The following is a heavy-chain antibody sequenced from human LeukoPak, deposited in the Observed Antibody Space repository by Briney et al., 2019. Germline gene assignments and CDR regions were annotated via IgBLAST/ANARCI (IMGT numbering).Heavy chain of an antibody. D-gene: IGHD2-15*01. CDR2: IYYSGST. J-gene: IGHJ4*02. V-gene: IGHV4-31*03. Sequence: SETLSLTCTVSGGSISSGGYYWSWIRQHPGKGLEWIGYIYYSGSTSCNPSLKSRVTISVDTSKNQFSLKLSSVTPADTAVYYCARTEVVAATITHFDYWGQGTLVTVSS. CDR1: GGSISSGGYY. CDR3: ARTEVVAATITHFDY.